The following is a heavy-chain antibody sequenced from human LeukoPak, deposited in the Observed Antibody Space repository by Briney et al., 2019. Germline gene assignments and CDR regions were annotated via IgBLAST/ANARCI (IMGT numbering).Heavy chain of an antibody. CDR2: IIPILGIA. CDR1: GGTFTSYA. CDR3: ARERSRGGDCPENDY. V-gene: IGHV1-69*04. D-gene: IGHD2-21*02. J-gene: IGHJ4*02. Sequence: GSSVKVSCKASGGTFTSYAISWVRQAPGQGLEWMGRIIPILGIANYAQKFQGRVTITADKSTSTAYMELSSLRSEDTAVYYCARERSRGGDCPENDYWGQGTLVTGSS.